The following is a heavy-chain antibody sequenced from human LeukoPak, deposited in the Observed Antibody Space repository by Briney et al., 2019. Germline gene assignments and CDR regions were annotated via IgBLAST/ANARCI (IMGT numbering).Heavy chain of an antibody. CDR3: AKGPLRGTAAAIDY. CDR2: ISYDGRNI. Sequence: PGGSLRLSCAASGFTFSSHAMHWVRQAPGKGLEWVAVISYDGRNIHYPDSVKGRFTISRDISTDTLWLQMDSLRTEDTAVYYCAKGPLRGTAAAIDYWGQGTLVTVSS. D-gene: IGHD2-2*01. J-gene: IGHJ4*02. V-gene: IGHV3-30*04. CDR1: GFTFSSHA.